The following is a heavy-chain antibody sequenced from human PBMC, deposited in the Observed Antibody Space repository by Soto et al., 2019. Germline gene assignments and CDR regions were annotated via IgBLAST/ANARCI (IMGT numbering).Heavy chain of an antibody. J-gene: IGHJ4*02. D-gene: IGHD3-10*01. V-gene: IGHV3-23*01. CDR3: ARVRFGELV. Sequence: EVQLLESGGGLVQPGGSLRLSCAASGFTFSSYAMSWVRQAPGKGLEWVSIIGVGGGDRYYPESVKGRFTISRDNSWDTLYLEMNSLRDEDTAVYYSARVRFGELVWGQGTLVTVSS. CDR2: IGVGGGDR. CDR1: GFTFSSYA.